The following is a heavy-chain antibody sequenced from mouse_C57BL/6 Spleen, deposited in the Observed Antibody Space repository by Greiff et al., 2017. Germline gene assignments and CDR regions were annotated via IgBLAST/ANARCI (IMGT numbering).Heavy chain of an antibody. CDR2: INPNNGGT. CDR3: TRGDCYHGSFDV. D-gene: IGHD2-3*01. CDR1: GYTFTDYY. V-gene: IGHV1-26*01. Sequence: EVQLQQSGPELVKPGASVKISCKASGYTFTDYYMNWVKQSRGKSLEWIGDINPNNGGTSYNQKFKGKATLTVDKSSSTAYMELRSLTSEDSAVYYCTRGDCYHGSFDVWGTGTTVTVSS. J-gene: IGHJ1*03.